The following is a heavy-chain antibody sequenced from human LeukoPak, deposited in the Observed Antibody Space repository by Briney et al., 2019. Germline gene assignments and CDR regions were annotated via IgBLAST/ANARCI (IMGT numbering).Heavy chain of an antibody. CDR3: TRGFYYFDY. CDR2: IKSNTDGGTT. CDR1: GFTFSNAW. Sequence: PGGSLRLSCAASGFTFSNAWMSWVRQAPGKGLEWVGRIKSNTDGGTTDYAAPVKGRFTISRDDSKNTLYLQMNSLKSEDTAVYYCTRGFYYFDYWGQGTLVTVSS. J-gene: IGHJ4*02. V-gene: IGHV3-15*01. D-gene: IGHD3-10*01.